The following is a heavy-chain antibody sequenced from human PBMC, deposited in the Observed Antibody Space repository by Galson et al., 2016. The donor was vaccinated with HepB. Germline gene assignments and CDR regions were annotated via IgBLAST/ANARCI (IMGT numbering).Heavy chain of an antibody. CDR1: GFSFSSYG. D-gene: IGHD1-26*01. J-gene: IGHJ6*04. Sequence: SLRLSCAASGFSFSSYGMTWVRQAPGKGLEVVSSISRSGDSTDYADSVKGRLTISRDNSKNTLSLQMNSLRADDAAVYYCVQGSTAPAVWGKGTTVTVSS. V-gene: IGHV3-23*01. CDR2: ISRSGDST. CDR3: VQGSTAPAV.